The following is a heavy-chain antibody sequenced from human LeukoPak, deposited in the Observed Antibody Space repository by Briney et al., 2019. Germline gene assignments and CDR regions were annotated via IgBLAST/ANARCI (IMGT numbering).Heavy chain of an antibody. CDR2: ISSSGSTI. V-gene: IGHV3-11*01. D-gene: IGHD2-2*01. CDR1: GFTFSDYY. Sequence: PGGSLRLSCAASGFTFSDYYMSWIRQAPGKGLEWVSYISSSGSTIYYADSVKGRFTISRGNAKNSLYLQMNSLRAEDTAVYYCASYCSSTSCLGGNWFDPWGQGTLITVSS. J-gene: IGHJ5*02. CDR3: ASYCSSTSCLGGNWFDP.